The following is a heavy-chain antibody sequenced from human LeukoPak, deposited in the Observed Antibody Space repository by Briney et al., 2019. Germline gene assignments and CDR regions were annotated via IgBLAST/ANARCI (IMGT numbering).Heavy chain of an antibody. Sequence: PGGSLRLSCAASGFTFSSYAMHWVRQAPGKGLEYVSAISSNGGSTYYANSVKGRFTISRDNSKNTLYLQMGSLRAEDMAVYYCAWYGSGSYSYWGQGTLVTVSS. V-gene: IGHV3-64*01. J-gene: IGHJ4*02. D-gene: IGHD3-10*01. CDR1: GFTFSSYA. CDR2: ISSNGGST. CDR3: AWYGSGSYSY.